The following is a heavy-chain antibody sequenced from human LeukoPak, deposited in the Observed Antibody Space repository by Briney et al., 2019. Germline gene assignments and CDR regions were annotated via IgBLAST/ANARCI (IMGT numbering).Heavy chain of an antibody. CDR2: IYYSGST. CDR3: AKVVVYCSSTSCYGFRFDP. V-gene: IGHV4-59*01. CDR1: GGSISTYY. Sequence: SETLSLTCTVSGGSISTYYWSWIRQPPGKGLEWIGYIYYSGSTNYNPSLKSRVTISVDTSKNQFSLKLSSVTAADTAVYYCAKVVVYCSSTSCYGFRFDPWGQGTLVTVSS. J-gene: IGHJ5*02. D-gene: IGHD2-2*01.